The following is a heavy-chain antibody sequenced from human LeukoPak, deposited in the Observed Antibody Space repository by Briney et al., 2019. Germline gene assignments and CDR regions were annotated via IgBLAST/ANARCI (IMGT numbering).Heavy chain of an antibody. CDR3: AKEGPIPVAAYVDY. D-gene: IGHD6-19*01. J-gene: IGHJ4*02. CDR1: GFSYDDYA. V-gene: IGHV3-43*02. Sequence: PGGSLRVSCAASGFSYDDYAVHWVRQAPGKGLEWVSLITANGGRTHYADSVKGRFTISRDNSKNSLYLHMNSLRSEDTAFNYCAKEGPIPVAAYVDYWVQGTGTTVSS. CDR2: ITANGGRT.